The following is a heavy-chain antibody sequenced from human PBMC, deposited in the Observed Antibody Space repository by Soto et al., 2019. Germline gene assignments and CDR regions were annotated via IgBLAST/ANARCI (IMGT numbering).Heavy chain of an antibody. D-gene: IGHD5-12*01. V-gene: IGHV4-59*01. CDR3: ARSGDIEDWFDP. J-gene: IGHJ5*02. CDR2: IYYSGST. CDR1: GGSISSYY. Sequence: QVQLQESGPGLVKPSETLSLTCTVSGGSISSYYWSWIRQPPGKGLEWIGYIYYSGSTNYDPSLKSRVTISVDTSKNQFSLKLSSVTAADTAVYYCARSGDIEDWFDPLGQGTLVTVSS.